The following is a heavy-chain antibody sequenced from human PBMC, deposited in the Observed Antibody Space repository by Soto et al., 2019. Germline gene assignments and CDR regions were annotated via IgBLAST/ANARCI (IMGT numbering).Heavy chain of an antibody. J-gene: IGHJ4*02. Sequence: GGSLRLSCAASGFTFSSYGMHWVRQAPGKGLEWVAVISYDGSNKYYADSVKGRFTISRDNSKNTLYLQMNSLRAEDTAVYYCAGYCSSTSCPFDYWGQGTLVTVSS. CDR1: GFTFSSYG. D-gene: IGHD2-2*01. CDR2: ISYDGSNK. CDR3: AGYCSSTSCPFDY. V-gene: IGHV3-30*03.